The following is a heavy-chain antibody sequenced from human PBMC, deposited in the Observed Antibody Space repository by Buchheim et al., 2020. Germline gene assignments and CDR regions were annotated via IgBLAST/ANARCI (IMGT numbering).Heavy chain of an antibody. CDR2: ISSSSSTI. CDR1: GFTFSSYS. CDR3: ARDTLYGDNSHYYYGMDV. J-gene: IGHJ6*02. D-gene: IGHD4-17*01. Sequence: EVQLVESGGGLVQPGGSLRLSCAASGFTFSSYSMNWVRQAPGKGLEWVSYISSSSSTIYYADSVKGRFTISRDNAKNSLYLQMNSLRAEDTAVYYCARDTLYGDNSHYYYGMDVWGQGTT. V-gene: IGHV3-48*01.